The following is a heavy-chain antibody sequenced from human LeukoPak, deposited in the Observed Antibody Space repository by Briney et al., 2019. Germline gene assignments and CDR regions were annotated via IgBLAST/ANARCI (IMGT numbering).Heavy chain of an antibody. Sequence: PGGSLRLSCAASGFTLSDYWMSWVRQAPGKGLEWVANIKQDGSEKYYVDPVKGRFTISRDNAKNSLYLQMNSLRAEDTAVYYCARLRERQTYGCWGRGTLVTVSS. CDR2: IKQDGSEK. J-gene: IGHJ4*02. V-gene: IGHV3-7*01. CDR1: GFTLSDYW. CDR3: ARLRERQTYGC. D-gene: IGHD1-26*01.